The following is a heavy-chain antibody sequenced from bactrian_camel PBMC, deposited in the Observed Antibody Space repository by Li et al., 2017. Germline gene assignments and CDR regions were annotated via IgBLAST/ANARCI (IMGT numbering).Heavy chain of an antibody. Sequence: ESVQPGGSLRLSRAASVSTNYMSWVRQAPGKEREGVAVITRIHGGTEYADSVKGRFSISRDIASRTLYLQMSNPKPEDTALYYCASKVGMCGPNWSKLRFDSRGPGTQVTVS. V-gene: IGHV3S40*01. CDR1: VSTNY. CDR3: ASKVGMCGPNWSKLRFDS. CDR2: ITRIHGGT. D-gene: IGHD1*01. J-gene: IGHJ4*01.